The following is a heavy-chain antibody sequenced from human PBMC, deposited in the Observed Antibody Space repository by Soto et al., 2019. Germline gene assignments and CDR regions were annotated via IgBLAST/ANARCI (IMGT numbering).Heavy chain of an antibody. D-gene: IGHD3-3*01. Sequence: EVQLVESGGGLVQPGGSLRLSCAASGFTFSSYDMHWVRQATGKGLEWVSAIGTAGDPYYPGSVKGRFTISRENAKNSLYLQMNSLRAGDTAVYYCARGGTNSYDFWSGYSGPLDLNGMDVWGQGTTVTVSS. J-gene: IGHJ6*02. CDR2: IGTAGDP. CDR1: GFTFSSYD. CDR3: ARGGTNSYDFWSGYSGPLDLNGMDV. V-gene: IGHV3-13*05.